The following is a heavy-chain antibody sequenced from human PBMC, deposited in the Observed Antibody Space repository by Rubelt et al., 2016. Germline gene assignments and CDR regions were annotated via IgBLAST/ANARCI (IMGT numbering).Heavy chain of an antibody. Sequence: QVQLLQSGSELKKPGASVKVSCKASGYTFTSYAMNWVRQAPGQGLEWMGRINPNSGGTNYAQKFQGRVTMTRDTSISTAYMELSRLRSDDTAVYYCAREGDYYYGMDVWGQGTTVTVSS. V-gene: IGHV1-2*06. D-gene: IGHD3-16*01. CDR1: GYTFTSYA. CDR2: INPNSGGT. CDR3: AREGDYYYGMDV. J-gene: IGHJ6*02.